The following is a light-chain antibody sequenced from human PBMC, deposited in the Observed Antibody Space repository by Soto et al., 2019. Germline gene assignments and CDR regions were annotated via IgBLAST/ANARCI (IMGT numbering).Light chain of an antibody. CDR2: EVT. CDR3: GTWDSSLSVGV. Sequence: QSALTQPASVSGSPGQSITISCTGTSGDIGSYNRVSWYQQHPGKAPKLIIYEVTDRPSGVSNRFSGSKSGNTASLGITGLQTGDEADYYCGTWDSSLSVGVFGGGTKLTVL. CDR1: SGDIGSYNR. V-gene: IGLV2-14*01. J-gene: IGLJ2*01.